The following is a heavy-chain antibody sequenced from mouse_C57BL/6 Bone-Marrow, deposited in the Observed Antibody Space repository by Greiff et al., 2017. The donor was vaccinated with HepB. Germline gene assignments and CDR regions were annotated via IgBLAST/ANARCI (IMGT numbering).Heavy chain of an antibody. CDR2: IYPRDGST. Sequence: QVQLKESGPELVKPGASVKLSCKASGYTFTSYDINWVKQRPGQGLEWIGWIYPRDGSTKYNEKFKGKATLTVDTSSSTAYMELHSLTSEDSAVYFCARFTHYYYGSSLYYYAMDYWGQGTSVTVSS. V-gene: IGHV1-85*01. J-gene: IGHJ4*01. D-gene: IGHD1-1*01. CDR1: GYTFTSYD. CDR3: ARFTHYYYGSSLYYYAMDY.